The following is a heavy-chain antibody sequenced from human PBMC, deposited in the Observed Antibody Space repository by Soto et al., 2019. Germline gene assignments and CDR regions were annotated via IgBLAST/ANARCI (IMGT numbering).Heavy chain of an antibody. V-gene: IGHV1-3*01. CDR1: GYTFTTYA. Sequence: GASVKVSCKASGYTFTTYAMHWVRQAPGQRPEWLGWINAGNGNTKYSQRFQDRVTITRATSATTVYMELTNLRSEDTAVYYCARLSRVLVGGGYYYGMDVWGQGTTVTVSS. CDR2: INAGNGNT. CDR3: ARLSRVLVGGGYYYGMDV. D-gene: IGHD2-2*01. J-gene: IGHJ6*02.